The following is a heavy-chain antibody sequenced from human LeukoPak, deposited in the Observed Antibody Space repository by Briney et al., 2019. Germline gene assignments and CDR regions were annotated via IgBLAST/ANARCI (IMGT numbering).Heavy chain of an antibody. J-gene: IGHJ6*03. D-gene: IGHD3-9*01. Sequence: PGGSLRLSCAASGFTFSTYWMSWVRQSPVKGLEWVANIKQDGSEQYYVDSVKGRFTISRDNAKNSLYLQMNSLRAEDTAVYYCARGSTGYYLYYYYMDVWGKGTTVTVSS. CDR3: ARGSTGYYLYYYYMDV. CDR2: IKQDGSEQ. V-gene: IGHV3-7*01. CDR1: GFTFSTYW.